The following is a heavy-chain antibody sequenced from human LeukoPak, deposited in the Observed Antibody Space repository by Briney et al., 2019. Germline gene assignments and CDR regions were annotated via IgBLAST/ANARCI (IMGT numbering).Heavy chain of an antibody. J-gene: IGHJ4*02. CDR1: GYTFTSYY. CDR2: INPSGGST. D-gene: IGHD1-20*01. CDR3: ARVKQRLITGSRSLYLGY. Sequence: ASVKVSCKASGYTFTSYYMHWVRQAPGQGLEWMGLINPSGGSTSYAQKFQGRVTMTRDTSTSTVYMELSSLRSEDTAVYYCARVKQRLITGSRSLYLGYWGQGTLVTVSS. V-gene: IGHV1-46*01.